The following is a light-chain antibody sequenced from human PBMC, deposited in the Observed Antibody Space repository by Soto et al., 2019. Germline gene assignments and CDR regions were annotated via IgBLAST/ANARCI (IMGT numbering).Light chain of an antibody. CDR1: QSVSSS. CDR3: QQRSNWPPYT. J-gene: IGKJ2*01. V-gene: IGKV3-11*01. CDR2: DAS. Sequence: EIVLTQSPATLSLSQGEKATLSCRARQSVSSSLAWYQQKPCQVPRLLIYDASNRATGIPARFSGSGSGTDSSRTISSLEHEAFAVNYCQQRSNWPPYTFGQATKLEIK.